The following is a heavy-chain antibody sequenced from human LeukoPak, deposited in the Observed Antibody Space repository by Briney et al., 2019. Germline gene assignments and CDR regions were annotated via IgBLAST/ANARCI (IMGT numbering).Heavy chain of an antibody. D-gene: IGHD3-16*01. CDR3: ARAFVEGAAYFDY. CDR1: GFNFNNYD. J-gene: IGHJ4*02. CDR2: IKFHGHET. Sequence: GGSLTLSCVASGFNFNNYDLHWVRQAPGKGLEWVALIKFHGHETFYADSVEGRFTFSRDNSRNTVYLQMNSLRSEDTAVYYCARAFVEGAAYFDYWGQGTLVTVSS. V-gene: IGHV3-30*02.